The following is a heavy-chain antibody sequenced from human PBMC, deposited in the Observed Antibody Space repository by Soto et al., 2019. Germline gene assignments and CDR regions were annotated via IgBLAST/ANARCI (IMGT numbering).Heavy chain of an antibody. V-gene: IGHV3-23*01. CDR2: ISASGGNA. CDR1: GFTFSNYA. Sequence: PGGSLRHSCAASGFTFSNYAMSWARQTPGTGLEWVSAISASGGNAYYADPVKGRFTISRDNSKNTVYLQMNSLRVEDTAIYYCSNWREGSADYFDSWGQGTLVTVSS. J-gene: IGHJ4*02. CDR3: SNWREGSADYFDS.